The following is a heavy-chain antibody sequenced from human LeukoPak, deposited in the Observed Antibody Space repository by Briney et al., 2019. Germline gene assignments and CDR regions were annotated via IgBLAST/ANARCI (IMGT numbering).Heavy chain of an antibody. Sequence: GGSLRLSCAASGFTVSSNYMSWVRQAPGKGLEWVSVIYSGGSTYYADSVKGRFTISRDNSKNTLYLQMNSLRAEDTAVYYCASAHPLVPAAKGYYGMDVWGQGTTVTVSS. J-gene: IGHJ6*02. D-gene: IGHD2-2*01. CDR1: GFTVSSNY. CDR2: IYSGGST. CDR3: ASAHPLVPAAKGYYGMDV. V-gene: IGHV3-66*01.